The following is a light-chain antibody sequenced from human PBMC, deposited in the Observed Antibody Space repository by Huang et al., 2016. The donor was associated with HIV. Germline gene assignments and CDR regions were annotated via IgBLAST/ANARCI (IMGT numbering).Light chain of an antibody. J-gene: IGKJ3*01. CDR1: QDIRNY. V-gene: IGKV1-33*01. CDR3: QQYDNLPLT. Sequence: EIQMNQSPSSLSASVGDRVTNTCQASQDIRNYLNRYQQKPEKAPKLLIYDASNLEKGVPSMFSGSGSGTDFTFTISSLQPEDIATYYCQQYDNLPLTFGPGTKVDIK. CDR2: DAS.